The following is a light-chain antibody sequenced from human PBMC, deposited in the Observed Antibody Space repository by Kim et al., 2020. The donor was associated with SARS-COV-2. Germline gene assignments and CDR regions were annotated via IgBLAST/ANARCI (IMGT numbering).Light chain of an antibody. CDR1: KLGDKY. V-gene: IGLV3-1*01. CDR3: QAWDSSTEVV. J-gene: IGLJ2*01. Sequence: SYELTQPPSVSVSPGQTASITCSGDKLGDKYACWYQQKPGQSPVLVIYQDSKRPSGLPERFSGSNSGNTATLTISGTQAMDEAYYYCQAWDSSTEVVFG. CDR2: QDS.